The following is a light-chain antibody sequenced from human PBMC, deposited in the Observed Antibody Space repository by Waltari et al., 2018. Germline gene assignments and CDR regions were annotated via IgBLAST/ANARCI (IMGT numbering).Light chain of an antibody. CDR1: QSLSNW. CDR2: GAS. CDR3: QEYYTDSLT. V-gene: IGKV1-5*01. Sequence: DIQMTQSPSTLSASIGDRVTITCRASQSLSNWLAWYQQKPGKAPKLLIYGASSLESGVPSRFSGSGSGTEFTLTISSLQAEDVAVYYCQEYYTDSLTFGGGTKVEIK. J-gene: IGKJ4*01.